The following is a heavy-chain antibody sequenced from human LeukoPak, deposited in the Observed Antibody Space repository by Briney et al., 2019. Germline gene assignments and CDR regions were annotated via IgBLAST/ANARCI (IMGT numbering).Heavy chain of an antibody. J-gene: IGHJ4*02. D-gene: IGHD1-26*01. V-gene: IGHV3-23*01. Sequence: PGGSLRLSCAASGFTFSSYEMNWVRQAPGKGLEWVSGISGSGGSTNYADSVKGRFTISRDNSKNTLYLQMNSLRAEDTAVYYCAKETSRIGGSMASFDYWGQGTLVTVSS. CDR3: AKETSRIGGSMASFDY. CDR1: GFTFSSYE. CDR2: ISGSGGST.